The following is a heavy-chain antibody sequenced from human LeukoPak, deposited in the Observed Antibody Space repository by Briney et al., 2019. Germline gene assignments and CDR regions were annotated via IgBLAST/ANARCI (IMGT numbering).Heavy chain of an antibody. CDR1: RYTFTSYD. CDR3: ARLSQTPDYYSNGGYYSLGY. J-gene: IGHJ4*02. D-gene: IGHD3-22*01. V-gene: IGHV1-8*01. Sequence: ASVKVSCKASRYTFTSYDINWVREAAGQRLEWMGWMNPNTGRTGFAQKFQGRLTMTRDASISTAYMELSSLRSDDTAVYYCARLSQTPDYYSNGGYYSLGYWGQGTPVTISS. CDR2: MNPNTGRT.